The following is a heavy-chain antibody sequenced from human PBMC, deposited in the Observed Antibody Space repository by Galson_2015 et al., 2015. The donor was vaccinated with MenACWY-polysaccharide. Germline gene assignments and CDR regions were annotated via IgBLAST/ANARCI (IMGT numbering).Heavy chain of an antibody. CDR2: ISPHSGAT. V-gene: IGHV1-2*06. Sequence: SVKVSCKASGYIFTGYYIHWVRQAPGQGLEWMGRISPHSGATNCAQNFQGRVTMTRDTSISKAYMELSRLSSDDTAVYYCARERCAGGTYFNYWGQGPLVAVSS. J-gene: IGHJ4*02. CDR3: ARERCAGGTYFNY. CDR1: GYIFTGYY. D-gene: IGHD4/OR15-4a*01.